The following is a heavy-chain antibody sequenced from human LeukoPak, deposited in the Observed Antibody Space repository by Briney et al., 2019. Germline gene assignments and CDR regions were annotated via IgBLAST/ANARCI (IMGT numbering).Heavy chain of an antibody. J-gene: IGHJ4*02. V-gene: IGHV3-7*01. CDR3: ARDVWTGVAVSDY. CDR1: GFTFSSYW. D-gene: IGHD6-19*01. CDR2: IKEDGSIQ. Sequence: GGSLRLSCVASGFTFSSYWMTWVRQAPGKGLEWLANIKEDGSIQYYLDSVRGRFTISRDNAKTSVYLQLNSLRADNTAVYYCARDVWTGVAVSDYWGQGTLVTVSS.